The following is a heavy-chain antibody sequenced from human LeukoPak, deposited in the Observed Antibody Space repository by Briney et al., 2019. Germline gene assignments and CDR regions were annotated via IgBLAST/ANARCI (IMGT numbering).Heavy chain of an antibody. J-gene: IGHJ5*02. CDR3: ARALRYFDWLSTSPEYNWFDP. D-gene: IGHD3-9*01. CDR1: GFTFSSYS. V-gene: IGHV3-48*02. CDR2: ISSSSSTI. Sequence: PGGSLRLSCAASGFTFSSYSTNWVRQAPAEGLEWVSYISSSSSTIHYADSLKGRFTIYRHNAKNSLYQQMNSLRDEDTAVYYCARALRYFDWLSTSPEYNWFDPWGQGTLDTVSS.